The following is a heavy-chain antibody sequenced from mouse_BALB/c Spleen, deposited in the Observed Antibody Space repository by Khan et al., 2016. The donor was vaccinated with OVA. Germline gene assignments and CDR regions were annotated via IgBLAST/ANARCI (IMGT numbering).Heavy chain of an antibody. CDR3: TRDRIDY. J-gene: IGHJ2*01. V-gene: IGHV1-7*01. Sequence: VQLVESGAELVKPGASVTMSCKASGYTFNTSCMHWVKQRPGQGLEWIGYINPTSGYTDYHEKFKDRATLSADTSSSTAYMQLSSLTSEDSAVYYCTRDRIDYWGQGTTLTVSS. CDR1: GYTFNTSC. CDR2: INPTSGYT.